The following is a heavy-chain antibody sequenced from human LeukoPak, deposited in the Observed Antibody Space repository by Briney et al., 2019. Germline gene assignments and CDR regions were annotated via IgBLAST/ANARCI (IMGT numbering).Heavy chain of an antibody. CDR2: IRYDGSNK. CDR3: AKLGLEYSSSSQFDP. J-gene: IGHJ5*02. V-gene: IGHV3-30*02. Sequence: GGSLRLSCAASGFTFSSYGMHWVRQAPGKGLKWVAFIRYDGSNKYYADSVKGRFTISRDNSKNTLYLQMNSLRAEDTAVYYCAKLGLEYSSSSQFDPWGQGTLVTVSS. CDR1: GFTFSSYG. D-gene: IGHD6-6*01.